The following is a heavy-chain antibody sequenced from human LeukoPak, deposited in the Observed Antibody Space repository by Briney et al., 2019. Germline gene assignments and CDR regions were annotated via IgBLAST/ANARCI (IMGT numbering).Heavy chain of an antibody. J-gene: IGHJ3*02. CDR3: ARHYSSGDAFDI. V-gene: IGHV4-39*01. CDR2: IYYSGST. CDR1: GGSISSSSYY. Sequence: SETLSLTCTVSGGSISSSSYYWGWIRQPPGKGLEWIGSIYYSGSTYYNPSLKSRVTISVDTSENQFSLKLSSVTAADTAVYYCARHYSSGDAFDIWGQGTMVTVSS. D-gene: IGHD3-10*01.